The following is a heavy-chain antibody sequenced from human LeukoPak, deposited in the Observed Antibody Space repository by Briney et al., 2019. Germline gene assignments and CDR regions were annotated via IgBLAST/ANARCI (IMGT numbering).Heavy chain of an antibody. CDR2: ISGSGRI. Sequence: PSETLSLTCTVSTASINTYFWTWVRQPAGKGLEWIGRISGSGRIYYNPSLGSRVTISLDTSNNQFSLKVTSVTAADTAVYYCARGNEITKTSGYYSFDYWGQGTLVTVSS. D-gene: IGHD3-9*01. V-gene: IGHV4-4*07. CDR3: ARGNEITKTSGYYSFDY. J-gene: IGHJ4*02. CDR1: TASINTYF.